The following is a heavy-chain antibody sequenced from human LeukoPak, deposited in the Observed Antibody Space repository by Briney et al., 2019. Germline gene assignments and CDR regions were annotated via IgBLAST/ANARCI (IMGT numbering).Heavy chain of an antibody. CDR1: GFTVSSNH. CDR3: ARLLGSTVTTWGVNWFDP. Sequence: GGSLRLSCAVSGFTVSSNHMSWIRQAPGKGLEWVSYISSSSSYTNYADSVKGRFTISRDNAKNSLYLQMNSLRAEDTAVYYCARLLGSTVTTWGVNWFDPWGQGTLVTVSS. D-gene: IGHD4-17*01. J-gene: IGHJ5*02. V-gene: IGHV3-11*06. CDR2: ISSSSSYT.